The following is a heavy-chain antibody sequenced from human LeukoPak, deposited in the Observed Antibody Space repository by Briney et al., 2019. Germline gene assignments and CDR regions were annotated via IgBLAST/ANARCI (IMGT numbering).Heavy chain of an antibody. CDR2: IYYSGST. V-gene: IGHV4-59*01. D-gene: IGHD3-16*01. CDR1: GVSISTYY. J-gene: IGHJ5*02. CDR3: ARHYGP. Sequence: SETLSLTCTVSGVSISTYYGNWIRQAPGKGLEWIGYIYYSGSTNYNPSLKSRVTMSVDTSRNQFSLKLSSVTAADTAVYYCARHYGPWGQGTLVTVSS.